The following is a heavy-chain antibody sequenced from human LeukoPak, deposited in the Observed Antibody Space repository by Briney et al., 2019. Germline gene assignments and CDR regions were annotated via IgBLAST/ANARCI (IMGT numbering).Heavy chain of an antibody. D-gene: IGHD3-9*01. CDR2: IYTSGST. V-gene: IGHV4-61*02. Sequence: SETLSLTCTVSGGSISSGSYYWSWIRQPAGKGLEWIGRIYTSGSTNYNPSLKSRVTISVDTSKNQFSLKLSSVTAADTAVYYCARGVGDILTGYYIPYFDYWGQGTLVTVSS. J-gene: IGHJ4*02. CDR1: GGSISSGSYY. CDR3: ARGVGDILTGYYIPYFDY.